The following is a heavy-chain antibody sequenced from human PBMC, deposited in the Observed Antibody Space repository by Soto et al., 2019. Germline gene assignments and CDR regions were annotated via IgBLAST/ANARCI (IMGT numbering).Heavy chain of an antibody. J-gene: IGHJ4*01. CDR1: GGSFSGYY. CDR3: ARDDQSSHHHTCSWLFND. CDR2: IYYSGST. V-gene: IGHV4-59*01. Sequence: PSETLSLTCAVYGGSFSGYYWSWIRQPPGKGLEWIGYIYYSGSTVYNPSLKSRVTISADTSKNQFSLRLSSVTAADTAVYFCARDDQSSHHHTCSWLFNDWGQGALV. D-gene: IGHD3-16*02.